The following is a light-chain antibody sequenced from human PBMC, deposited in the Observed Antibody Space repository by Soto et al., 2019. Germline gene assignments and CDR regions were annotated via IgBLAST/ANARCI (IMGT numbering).Light chain of an antibody. J-gene: IGLJ1*01. CDR1: SSNIGSNY. Sequence: QSVLTQPPSASGTPGQRVTISCSGSSSNIGSNYVYWYQQLPGTAPKLLIYRNNQRPSGVPDRFSGSKSGTSASLAISGLRSEDEAAYYCAAWDDSHYVFGPGTKVTVL. V-gene: IGLV1-47*01. CDR3: AAWDDSHYV. CDR2: RNN.